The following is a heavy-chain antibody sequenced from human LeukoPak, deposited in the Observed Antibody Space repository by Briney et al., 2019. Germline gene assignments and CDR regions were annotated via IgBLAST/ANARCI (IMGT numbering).Heavy chain of an antibody. Sequence: SETLSLTCTVSCLPISWGVYFWRWLREPPGKRREGIGYIYYSGSTYYNPSLKSRVTISVDTSKNQFSLKLSSVTAADTAVYYCAREDFVSYYMDVWGKGTTVTVSS. CDR1: CLPISWGVYF. V-gene: IGHV4-31*03. CDR3: AREDFVSYYMDV. J-gene: IGHJ6*03. D-gene: IGHD3-3*01. CDR2: IYYSGST.